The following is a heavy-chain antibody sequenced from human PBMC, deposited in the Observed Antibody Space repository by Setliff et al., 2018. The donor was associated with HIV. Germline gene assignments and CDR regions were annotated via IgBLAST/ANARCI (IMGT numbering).Heavy chain of an antibody. D-gene: IGHD3-10*01. CDR1: GGSFGVYH. CDR2: IDSSGTT. J-gene: IGHJ5*02. V-gene: IGHV4-4*07. CDR3: ARDRHSSGLGSYGP. Sequence: TLSLTCTIAGGSFGVYHWSWIRQSAGRGLEWIGRIDSSGTTDYKPSLKGRVAISVDTSRNQFSLRVTSVTAADTAVYFCARDRHSSGLGSYGPWGPGILVTVSS.